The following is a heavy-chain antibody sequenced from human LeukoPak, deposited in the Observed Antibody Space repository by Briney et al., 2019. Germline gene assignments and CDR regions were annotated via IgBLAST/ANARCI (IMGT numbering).Heavy chain of an antibody. Sequence: ASVKVPCKASGYTFTSYAMNWVRQAPGQGLEWMGGINTHTGNPTYAQGFTGRFVFSLDTSVSTAYLQISSLKAEDTAVYYCARDLYYYDSSGYYPGGYFDYWGQGTLVTVSS. D-gene: IGHD3-22*01. V-gene: IGHV7-4-1*02. CDR2: INTHTGNP. CDR1: GYTFTSYA. CDR3: ARDLYYYDSSGYYPGGYFDY. J-gene: IGHJ4*02.